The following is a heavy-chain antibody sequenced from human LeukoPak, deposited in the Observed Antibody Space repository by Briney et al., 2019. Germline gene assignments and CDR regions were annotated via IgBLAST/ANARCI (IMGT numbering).Heavy chain of an antibody. V-gene: IGHV3-74*01. J-gene: IGHJ4*02. CDR1: GLTFINHW. CDR2: IDNDGSSS. CDR3: AGEIGAAAPAY. Sequence: GGSLRLSCAAPGLTFINHWMYWVRQAPGKGLVYVSRIDNDGSSSGYADSVKGRFTISRDNAKNTLYLQMNSLRVEDTAVYYCAGEIGAAAPAYWGQGTLVTVSS. D-gene: IGHD6-13*01.